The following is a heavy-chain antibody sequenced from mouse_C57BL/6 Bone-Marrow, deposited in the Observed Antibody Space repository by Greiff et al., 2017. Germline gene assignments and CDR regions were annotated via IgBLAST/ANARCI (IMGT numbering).Heavy chain of an antibody. J-gene: IGHJ2*01. Sequence: QVQLQQSGPELVKPGASVKISCKASGYAFSSSWMNWVKQRPGKGLEWIGRIYPGDGDTNYNGKFKGKATLTADKSSSTAYMQLSSLTSEDSAVYFCGLGYFDYWGQGTTLTVSS. CDR2: IYPGDGDT. CDR3: GLGYFDY. CDR1: GYAFSSSW. D-gene: IGHD3-3*01. V-gene: IGHV1-82*01.